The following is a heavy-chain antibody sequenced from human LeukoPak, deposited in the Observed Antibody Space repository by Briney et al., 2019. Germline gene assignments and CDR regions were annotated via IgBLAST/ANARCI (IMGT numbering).Heavy chain of an antibody. CDR3: AKSRSGSANWALQIFDN. Sequence: PGGSLRLSCAASGFTLSSYWMHWARQTPGKGVVWVSRIKSDGSSTSYADSVKGRFTISRDNSKNSLFVQMNSLRAEDTAVYFCAKSRSGSANWALQIFDNWGQGTLVTVSS. J-gene: IGHJ4*02. V-gene: IGHV3-74*01. CDR1: GFTLSSYW. CDR2: IKSDGSST. D-gene: IGHD1-1*01.